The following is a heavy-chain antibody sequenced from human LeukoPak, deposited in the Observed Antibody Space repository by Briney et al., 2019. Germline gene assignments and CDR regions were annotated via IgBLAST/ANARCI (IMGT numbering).Heavy chain of an antibody. CDR3: ARAGGDYFNWFDP. J-gene: IGHJ5*02. Sequence: SETLSLTCAVYGGSFSGYYWSWIRQPPGKGLEWIGEINHSGSTNYNPSLKSRVTISVDTSKNQFSLKLTSVTAADTAVYYCARAGGDYFNWFDPWGQGTLVTVSS. V-gene: IGHV4-34*01. CDR1: GGSFSGYY. D-gene: IGHD2/OR15-2a*01. CDR2: INHSGST.